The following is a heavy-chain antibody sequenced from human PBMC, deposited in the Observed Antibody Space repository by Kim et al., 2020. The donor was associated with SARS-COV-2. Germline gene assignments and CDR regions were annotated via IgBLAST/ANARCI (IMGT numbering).Heavy chain of an antibody. J-gene: IGHJ5*02. CDR1: GGSISSYY. CDR2: IYYSGST. D-gene: IGHD3-10*01. V-gene: IGHV4-59*13. CDR3: ARFSGPGGWFDP. Sequence: SETLSLTRTVSGGSISSYYWSWIRQPPGKGLEWIGYIYYSGSTNYNPSLKSRVTISVDTSKNQFSLKLSSVTAADTAVYYCARFSGPGGWFDPWGQGTLVTVSS.